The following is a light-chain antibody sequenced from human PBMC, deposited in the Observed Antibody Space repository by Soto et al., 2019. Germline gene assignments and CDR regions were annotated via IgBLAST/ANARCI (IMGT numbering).Light chain of an antibody. J-gene: IGLJ2*01. CDR3: QVWDSSSVHPHVV. CDR2: YDS. Sequence: SYELTQPPSVSVAPGKTARITCGGTNIGSKSVHWYQQKPGQAPVLVIYYDSDRPSGIPQRFSGSNSGNTATLTISRVEAGDEADYYCQVWDSSSVHPHVVFGGGPQVTVL. V-gene: IGLV3-21*04. CDR1: NIGSKS.